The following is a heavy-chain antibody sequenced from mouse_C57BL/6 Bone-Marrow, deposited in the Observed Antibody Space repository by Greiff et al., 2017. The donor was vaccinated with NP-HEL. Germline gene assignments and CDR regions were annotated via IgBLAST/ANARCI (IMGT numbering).Heavy chain of an antibody. Sequence: EVMLAESGGGLVKPGGSLKLSCAASGFTFSSYAMSWVRQTPEQSLEWVAPIGAGGSYTYYHDNVKGRFTLSRDNAKNNLYLQMSQLKSEDTAMYYWAREYYGSRDCFDYWGQGTTLTVSS. J-gene: IGHJ2*01. V-gene: IGHV5-4*01. CDR1: GFTFSSYA. CDR2: IGAGGSYT. CDR3: AREYYGSRDCFDY. D-gene: IGHD1-1*01.